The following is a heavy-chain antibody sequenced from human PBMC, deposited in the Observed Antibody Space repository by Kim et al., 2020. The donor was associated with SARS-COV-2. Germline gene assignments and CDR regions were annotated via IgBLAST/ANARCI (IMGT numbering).Heavy chain of an antibody. CDR1: GDSVSSNSAT. CDR2: TYYRSKWYN. CDR3: ARDQRSGKAAAAYYYGVDV. Sequence: SQTLSLTCAISGDSVSSNSATWNWIRQSPSRGLEWLGRTYYRSKWYNDYAVSVKSRITINPDTSKNQFSLQLSSVTPEDTAVYYCARDQRSGKAAAAYYYGVDVWGQGTTVTVSS. D-gene: IGHD6-13*01. V-gene: IGHV6-1*01. J-gene: IGHJ6*02.